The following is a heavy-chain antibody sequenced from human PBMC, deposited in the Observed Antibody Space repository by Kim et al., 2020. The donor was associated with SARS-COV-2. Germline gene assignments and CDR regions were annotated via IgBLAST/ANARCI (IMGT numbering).Heavy chain of an antibody. Sequence: DYAVSVKGRITINTDTSKNQFSLQLNSVTPEDTAVYYCARDVITKDAFDIWGQGTVVTVSS. D-gene: IGHD1-20*01. CDR3: ARDVITKDAFDI. J-gene: IGHJ3*02. V-gene: IGHV6-1*01.